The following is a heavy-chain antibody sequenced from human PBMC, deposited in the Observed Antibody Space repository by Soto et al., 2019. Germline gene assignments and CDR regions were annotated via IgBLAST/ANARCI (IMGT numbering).Heavy chain of an antibody. CDR2: IYWDDYK. J-gene: IGHJ4*02. CDR3: AHRAATTYSYYFDY. V-gene: IGHV2-5*02. Sequence: QITLKESGPTLVRPTQTLTLTCTFSGFSLSAGGVGVGWIRQPPGKALEWLALIYWDDYKRYSPSLKNRLTITKDTSKNQVVLTMTNVDPVDTATYYCAHRAATTYSYYFDYWGQGTLITVSS. CDR1: GFSLSAGGVG. D-gene: IGHD1-1*01.